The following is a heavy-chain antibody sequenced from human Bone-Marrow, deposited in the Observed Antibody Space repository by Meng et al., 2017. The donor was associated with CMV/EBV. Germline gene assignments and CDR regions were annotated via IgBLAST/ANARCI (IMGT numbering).Heavy chain of an antibody. V-gene: IGHV1-69*05. CDR1: GGTFSSYA. CDR3: ASSLYVVSPRHYYYYSVMDV. D-gene: IGHD3-16*01. CDR2: IIYMFGTV. Sequence: SVKVSCKASGGTFSSYAISWVRQAPGQGLEWMGGIIYMFGTVNYAQKFQGRVTITTDESTTTAYMELSSLRSEDTAVYYCASSLYVVSPRHYYYYSVMDVWGQGTTVTVSS. J-gene: IGHJ6*02.